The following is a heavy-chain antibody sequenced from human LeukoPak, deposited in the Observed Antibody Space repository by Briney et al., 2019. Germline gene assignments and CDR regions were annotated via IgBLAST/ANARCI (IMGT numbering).Heavy chain of an antibody. CDR1: GGSISSYY. J-gene: IGHJ1*01. CDR2: IYHSGST. Sequence: SETLSLTCTVSGGSISSYYWSWVRQPPGKGLEWIGEIYHSGSTNYNPSLKSRVTISVDKSKNQLSLKLSSVTAADTAVYYCASTKGGSSHEYFQHWGQGTLVSVSS. CDR3: ASTKGGSSHEYFQH. V-gene: IGHV4-4*02. D-gene: IGHD6-13*01.